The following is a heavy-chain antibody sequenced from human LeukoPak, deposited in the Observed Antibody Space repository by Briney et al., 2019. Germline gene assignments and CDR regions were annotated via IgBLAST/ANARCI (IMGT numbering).Heavy chain of an antibody. J-gene: IGHJ5*02. CDR2: MFASGTS. D-gene: IGHD3-16*01. CDR1: AGSINGGY. V-gene: IGHV4-59*01. CDR3: ARAMYDLQLGAWFDP. Sequence: PSETLSLTCNVAAGSINGGYWSSIRQSPGKGLEYIGFMFASGTSNYNPSLKSRVTMSVDTSKNQFSLKLSSVTAADTAVYYCARAMYDLQLGAWFDPWGQGTLVTVSS.